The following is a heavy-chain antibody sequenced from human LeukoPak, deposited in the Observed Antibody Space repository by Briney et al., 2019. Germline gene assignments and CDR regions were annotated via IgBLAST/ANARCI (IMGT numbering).Heavy chain of an antibody. CDR3: VKEGHGRDV. J-gene: IGHJ6*02. CDR1: GGSISSYY. Sequence: PSETLSLTCRVSGGSISSYYWSWMRQPAGKGLQWIGRIYTSGSTSYNPSLKSRVTMSVETSKNQISLKLRCVTAADAAVYYCVKEGHGRDVWGQGTTVTVSS. V-gene: IGHV4-4*07. CDR2: IYTSGST.